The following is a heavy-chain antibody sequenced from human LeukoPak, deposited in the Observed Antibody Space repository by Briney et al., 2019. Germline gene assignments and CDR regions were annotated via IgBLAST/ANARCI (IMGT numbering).Heavy chain of an antibody. CDR3: AKTYSSGWWDLDF. CDR1: GFTFSSYA. V-gene: IGHV3-30*04. J-gene: IGHJ4*02. D-gene: IGHD6-19*01. CDR2: ISYDGSNQ. Sequence: GGSLRLSCAASGFTFSSYAMHWVRQAPGKGLEWVAVISYDGSNQYYADSVKGRFTISRDNSKNTLYLRMSSLRAEDTAVYYCAKTYSSGWWDLDFWGQGTLVSVSS.